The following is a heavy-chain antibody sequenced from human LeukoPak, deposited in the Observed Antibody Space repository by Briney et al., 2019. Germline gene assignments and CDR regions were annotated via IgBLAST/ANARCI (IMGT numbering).Heavy chain of an antibody. CDR1: GGFISSYY. CDR3: ARSSARGPTHFDY. D-gene: IGHD6-6*01. CDR2: IDDSGRT. Sequence: SETLSLTCTVSGGFISSYYWSWIRQPPGKGLEWIGNIDDSGRTDYNPSLKSRVTISVDTSKNQFSLKLNSVTAADTAVYYCARSSARGPTHFDYWGQGTLVTVSS. V-gene: IGHV4-59*08. J-gene: IGHJ4*02.